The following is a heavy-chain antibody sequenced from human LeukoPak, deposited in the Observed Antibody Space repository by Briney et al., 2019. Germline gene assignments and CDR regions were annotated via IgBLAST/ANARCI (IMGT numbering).Heavy chain of an antibody. CDR2: ISGSGGST. CDR3: ATSYYYDSSGYFDY. D-gene: IGHD3-22*01. Sequence: GGSLRLSCVVSGFSFSDNYMNWVRQAPGKGLEWVSAISGSGGSTYYADSVKGRFTISRDNSKNTLYLQMNSLRAEDTAVYYCATSYYYDSSGYFDYWGQGTLVTVSS. J-gene: IGHJ4*02. V-gene: IGHV3-23*01. CDR1: GFSFSDNY.